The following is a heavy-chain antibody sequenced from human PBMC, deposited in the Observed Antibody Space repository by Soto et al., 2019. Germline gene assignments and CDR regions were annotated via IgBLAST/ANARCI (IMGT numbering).Heavy chain of an antibody. V-gene: IGHV4-39*01. CDR3: ARVAARRWVYYYYMDV. D-gene: IGHD6-6*01. Sequence: SETLSLTCTASGGSISSSSYYWGWIRQPPGKGLEWIGSIYYSGSTYYNPSLKSRVTISVDTSKNQFSLKLSSVTAADTAVYYCARVAARRWVYYYYMDVWGKGTTVT. J-gene: IGHJ6*03. CDR1: GGSISSSSYY. CDR2: IYYSGST.